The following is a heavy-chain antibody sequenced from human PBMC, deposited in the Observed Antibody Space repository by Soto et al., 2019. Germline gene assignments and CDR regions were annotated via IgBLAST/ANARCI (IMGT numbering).Heavy chain of an antibody. V-gene: IGHV3-21*01. CDR2: ISSSSSYI. D-gene: IGHD6-19*01. Sequence: EVQLVESGGGLVKPGGSLRLSCAASGFTFSSYSMNWVRQAPGKGLEWVSSISSSSSYIYYADSVKGRFTISRDNAKNSLYLQMNSLRAEDTAVYYCAREKFGYSSGWYITYWGQGTLVTVSS. J-gene: IGHJ4*02. CDR1: GFTFSSYS. CDR3: AREKFGYSSGWYITY.